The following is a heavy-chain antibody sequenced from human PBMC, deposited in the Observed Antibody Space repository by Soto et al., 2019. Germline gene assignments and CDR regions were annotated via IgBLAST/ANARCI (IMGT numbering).Heavy chain of an antibody. Sequence: EVQLVESGGGLVKPGGSLRLSCAASGFTFSSYSMNWVRQAPGKGLEWVSSISSSSSYIYYADSVKGRFTISRDNAKNSLYLQMNSLRAEDTAVDYCARGFCRGGSCYSIDYWGQGTLVTVSS. CDR3: ARGFCRGGSCYSIDY. CDR1: GFTFSSYS. CDR2: ISSSSSYI. D-gene: IGHD2-15*01. V-gene: IGHV3-21*01. J-gene: IGHJ4*02.